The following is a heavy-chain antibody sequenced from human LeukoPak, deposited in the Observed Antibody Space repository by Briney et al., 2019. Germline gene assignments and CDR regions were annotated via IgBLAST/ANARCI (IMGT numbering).Heavy chain of an antibody. CDR1: GFTFSTYW. D-gene: IGHD7-27*01. J-gene: IGHJ4*02. Sequence: GGSLRLSCTASGFTFSTYWMHWVRQPPGKGLEWVANIKQDGSEKYYVDSVKGRFTISRDNAKNSLYLQMNSLRAEDTAVYYCAIFTGPANGWGQGTLVTVSS. V-gene: IGHV3-7*01. CDR2: IKQDGSEK. CDR3: AIFTGPANG.